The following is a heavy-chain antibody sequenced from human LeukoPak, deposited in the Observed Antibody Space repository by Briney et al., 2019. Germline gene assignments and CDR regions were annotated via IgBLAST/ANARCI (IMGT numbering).Heavy chain of an antibody. V-gene: IGHV3-11*01. J-gene: IGHJ6*03. CDR2: ISSSGSTI. CDR3: ARGVRYFDWLGYYYYYYMDV. D-gene: IGHD3-9*01. Sequence: GGSLRLSCAASGFTFSDYYMSWIRQAPGKGLEWVSYISSSGSTIYYADSVKGRFTISRDNAKNSLYLQMNSLRAEDTAVYYCARGVRYFDWLGYYYYYYMDVWGKGTTVTISS. CDR1: GFTFSDYY.